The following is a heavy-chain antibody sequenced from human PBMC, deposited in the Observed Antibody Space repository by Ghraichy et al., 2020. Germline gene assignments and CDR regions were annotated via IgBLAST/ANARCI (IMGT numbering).Heavy chain of an antibody. J-gene: IGHJ4*02. CDR1: GFTFSNAW. V-gene: IGHV3-15*01. Sequence: GGSLRLSCAASGFTFSNAWMSWVRQAPGKGLEWVGRIKSKTDGGTTDYAAPVKGRFTISRDDSKNTLYLQMNSLKTEDTAVYYCTESGKGGYGDYLDYWGQGTLVTVSS. CDR3: TESGKGGYGDYLDY. CDR2: IKSKTDGGTT. D-gene: IGHD5-12*01.